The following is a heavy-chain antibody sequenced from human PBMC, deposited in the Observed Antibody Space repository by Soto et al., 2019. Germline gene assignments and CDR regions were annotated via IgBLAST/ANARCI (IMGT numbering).Heavy chain of an antibody. CDR3: ARGSYYYDSSGYYHY. Sequence: SETLSLTCTVSGVSISSGDYYWSWIRQPPGKGLEWIGYIYYSGSTYYNPSLKSRVTISVDTSKNQFSLKLSSVTAADTAVYYCARGSYYYDSSGYYHYWGHGTLVTVSS. CDR2: IYYSGST. V-gene: IGHV4-30-4*01. J-gene: IGHJ4*01. D-gene: IGHD3-22*01. CDR1: GVSISSGDYY.